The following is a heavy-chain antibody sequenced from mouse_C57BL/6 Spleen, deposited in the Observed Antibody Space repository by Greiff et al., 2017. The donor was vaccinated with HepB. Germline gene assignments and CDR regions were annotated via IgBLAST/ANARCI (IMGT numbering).Heavy chain of an antibody. CDR2: IYPGDGDT. CDR3: ARRKLLLDY. CDR1: GYAFSSSW. Sequence: VQLQQSGPELVKPGASVKISCKASGYAFSSSWMNWVKQRPVKGLEWIGRIYPGDGDTNYNGKFKGKATLTADKSSSTAYMQLSSLTSEDSAVYFCARRKLLLDYWGQGTSVTVSS. V-gene: IGHV1-82*01. D-gene: IGHD2-1*01. J-gene: IGHJ4*01.